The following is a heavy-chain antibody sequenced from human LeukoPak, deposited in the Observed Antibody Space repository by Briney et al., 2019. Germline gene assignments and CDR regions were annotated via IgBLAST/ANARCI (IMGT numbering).Heavy chain of an antibody. V-gene: IGHV4-4*02. Sequence: PSGTLSLTCAVSGGSISSSNWWSWVRQPPGKGLEWIGEIYHSGSTNYNPSLKSRVTISVDKSKNQFSLKLSSVTAADTAVYYCARSSFVEYSSSFDYWGQGTLVTVSS. CDR2: IYHSGST. J-gene: IGHJ4*02. D-gene: IGHD6-6*01. CDR3: ARSSFVEYSSSFDY. CDR1: GGSISSSNW.